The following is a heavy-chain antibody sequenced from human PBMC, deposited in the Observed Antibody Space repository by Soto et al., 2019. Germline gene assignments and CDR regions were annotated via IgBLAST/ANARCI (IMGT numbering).Heavy chain of an antibody. CDR2: IYYSGST. D-gene: IGHD1-26*01. Sequence: TLSLTCTVSGGSISSYYWSWIRQPPGKGLEWIGYIYYSGSTNYNPSLKSRVTISVDTSKNQFSLKLSSVTAADTAVYYCARADKWELLGSYYFDYWGQGTLVTVSS. CDR1: GGSISSYY. J-gene: IGHJ4*02. CDR3: ARADKWELLGSYYFDY. V-gene: IGHV4-59*01.